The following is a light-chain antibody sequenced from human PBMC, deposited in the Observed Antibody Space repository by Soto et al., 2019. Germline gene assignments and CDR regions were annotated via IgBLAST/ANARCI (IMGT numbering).Light chain of an antibody. CDR1: QGISTY. CDR3: HQRYCTTWT. J-gene: IGKJ1*01. CDR2: SAS. V-gene: IGKV1-39*01. Sequence: DIQMTQSPSSRSASVGDIVTITCRASQGISTYLNWYQQKPGKAPKLLIYSASSLQSGVPSRFSGRGSETDSTLTIRSLQPEDFATYSCHQRYCTTWTVGQGTKVEIK.